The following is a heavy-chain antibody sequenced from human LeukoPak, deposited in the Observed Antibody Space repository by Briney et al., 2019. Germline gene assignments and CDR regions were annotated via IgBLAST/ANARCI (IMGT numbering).Heavy chain of an antibody. V-gene: IGHV1-18*01. J-gene: IGHJ4*02. Sequence: GASVKVSCKASGYTFTSYGISWVGQAPGQRLEWMGWINAGNGNTKYSQKFQGRVTITRDTSTSTAYMELRSLRSDDTAVYYCARQTTVVTPFDYWGQGTLVTVSS. CDR2: INAGNGNT. CDR3: ARQTTVVTPFDY. D-gene: IGHD4-23*01. CDR1: GYTFTSYG.